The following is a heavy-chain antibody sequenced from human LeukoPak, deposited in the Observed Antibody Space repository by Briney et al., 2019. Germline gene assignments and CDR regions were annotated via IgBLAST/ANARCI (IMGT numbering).Heavy chain of an antibody. CDR1: GFTFSSYS. J-gene: IGHJ4*02. CDR3: ARGGLPVMGAPY. D-gene: IGHD2-8*01. V-gene: IGHV3-21*01. CDR2: ISSSSSYI. Sequence: GGSLRLSCAASGFTFSSYSMNWVRQAPGKGLEWVSSISSSSSYIYYADSVKGRFTISRDNAKNSLYLQMNSLRAEDTAVYYCARGGLPVMGAPYWGQGTLVTVSS.